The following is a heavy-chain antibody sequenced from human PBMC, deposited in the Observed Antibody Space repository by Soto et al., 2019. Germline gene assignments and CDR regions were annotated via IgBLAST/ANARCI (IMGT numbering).Heavy chain of an antibody. CDR2: TYYRSKWYN. J-gene: IGHJ6*02. CDR3: ARDPKGLLLSNYYYYYGMDV. Sequence: SQTLSLTCAISGDSVSSNSAAWNWIRQSPSRGLEWLGRTYYRSKWYNDYAVSVKSRITINPDTSKNQFSLQLNSVTPEDTAVYYCARDPKGLLLSNYYYYYGMDVWGQGTTVTVSS. D-gene: IGHD2-15*01. CDR1: GDSVSSNSAA. V-gene: IGHV6-1*01.